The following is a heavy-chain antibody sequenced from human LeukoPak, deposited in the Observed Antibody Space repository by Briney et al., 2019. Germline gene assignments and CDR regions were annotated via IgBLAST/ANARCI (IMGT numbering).Heavy chain of an antibody. D-gene: IGHD3-16*02. J-gene: IGHJ4*02. V-gene: IGHV4-59*01. CDR1: GGSISSYY. CDR3: ARDIASDY. Sequence: SETMTLTCTVSGGSISSYYWSWIRQPPGKGLEWIGYIYYSGSTNYNPSLKSRVTISVDTSKNQFSLKLSSVTAADTAVYYCARDIASDYWGQGTLVTVSS. CDR2: IYYSGST.